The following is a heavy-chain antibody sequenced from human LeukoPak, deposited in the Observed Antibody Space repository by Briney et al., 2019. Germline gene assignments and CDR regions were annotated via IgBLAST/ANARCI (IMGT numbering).Heavy chain of an antibody. J-gene: IGHJ4*02. V-gene: IGHV4-4*07. CDR2: IYTSGGT. D-gene: IGHD5-12*01. CDR3: ARDGNSGYTFDY. CDR1: GGSISSYY. Sequence: ASETLSLTCTVSGGSISSYYWSWIRQPAGKGLEWIGRIYTSGGTKYNPSLKSRVTMSVDTSKNQFSLKLSSVTAADTAVYYCARDGNSGYTFDYWGQGTLVTVSS.